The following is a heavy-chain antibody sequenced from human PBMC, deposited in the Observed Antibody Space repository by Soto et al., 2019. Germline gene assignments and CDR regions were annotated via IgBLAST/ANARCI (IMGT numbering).Heavy chain of an antibody. Sequence: QVHLVESGGGVVQPGRSLRLSCAASVFPFTSYGMHWVREGPDKGLEWVAIISYDGSDKYYADSVKGRFTISRDNSKNTLYLQMNSLRPEDTALYYCVGGQYYFDYRGQGNLVIVSS. J-gene: IGHJ4*02. CDR2: ISYDGSDK. V-gene: IGHV3-30*03. D-gene: IGHD3-10*01. CDR1: VFPFTSYG. CDR3: VGGQYYFDY.